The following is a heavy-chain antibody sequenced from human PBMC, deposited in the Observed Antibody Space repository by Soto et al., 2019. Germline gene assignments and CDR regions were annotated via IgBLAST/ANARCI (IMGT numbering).Heavy chain of an antibody. V-gene: IGHV4-59*01. D-gene: IGHD1-7*01. J-gene: IGHJ4*02. Sequence: SETLSLTCAVSGASITYYYWNWIRQPPGRGLEWIVSFSSTGSTVYNPSLRSRVTISLDTSKNQFSLKLSSVTAADTAVYYCARERTRTGTTFIDYWGQGTLVTV. CDR3: ARERTRTGTTFIDY. CDR1: GASITYYY. CDR2: FSSTGST.